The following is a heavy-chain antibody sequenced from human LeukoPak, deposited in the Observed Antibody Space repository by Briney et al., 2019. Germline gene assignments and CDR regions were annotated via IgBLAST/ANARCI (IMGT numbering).Heavy chain of an antibody. D-gene: IGHD6-19*01. J-gene: IGHJ4*02. V-gene: IGHV3-23*01. CDR1: GFTFSSYA. CDR3: AKDLTAYSSGWCKGGYYFDY. Sequence: GGSLRLSCAASGFTFSSYAMSWVRQAPGKGLEWVSAISGSGGSTYYADSVKGRFTISRDNSKNTLYLQMNSLRAEDTAVYYCAKDLTAYSSGWCKGGYYFDYWGQGTLVTVSS. CDR2: ISGSGGST.